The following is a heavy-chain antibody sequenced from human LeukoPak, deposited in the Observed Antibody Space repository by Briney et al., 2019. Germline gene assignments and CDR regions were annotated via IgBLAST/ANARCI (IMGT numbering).Heavy chain of an antibody. CDR2: IYSGGST. CDR3: AREGIATVMLDWYFDL. J-gene: IGHJ2*01. CDR1: GFTVSSNY. Sequence: GGSLRLSCAASGFTVSSNYMSWVRQAPGKGLEWVSVIYSGGSTYYADSVKGRFTISRDNSKNTLYLQMNSLRAEDTAVYYCAREGIATVMLDWYFDLWGRGTLVTVSS. D-gene: IGHD4-17*01. V-gene: IGHV3-53*01.